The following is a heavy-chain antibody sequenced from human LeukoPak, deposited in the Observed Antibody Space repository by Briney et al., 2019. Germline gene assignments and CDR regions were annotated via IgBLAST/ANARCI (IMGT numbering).Heavy chain of an antibody. CDR3: ARGAKNRNWYFDL. CDR2: INPRGAI. D-gene: IGHD1/OR15-1a*01. J-gene: IGHJ2*01. CDR1: GGSFSGYS. V-gene: IGHV4-34*01. Sequence: SETLSLTCGVFGGSFSGYSWSWIRQSPGKGLEWIGDINPRGAINFNPSLKSRVLMSLDASRTQFSLRLDSVTAADTAVYYCARGAKNRNWYFDLWGRGTLVTVSS.